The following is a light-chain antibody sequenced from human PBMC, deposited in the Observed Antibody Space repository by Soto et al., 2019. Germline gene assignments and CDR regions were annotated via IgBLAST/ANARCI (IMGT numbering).Light chain of an antibody. CDR1: RSVGKY. Sequence: DIQMTQSPSSLSASVGDRVTITCRASRSVGKYLGWYQQKPGQAPRLLIYVVSNLQSGVPSRFSGSGSGTEFSLSIRSLQPEDFATSDCRQGYSTPPAFGGGTKV. CDR2: VVS. CDR3: RQGYSTPPA. V-gene: IGKV1-39*01. J-gene: IGKJ4*01.